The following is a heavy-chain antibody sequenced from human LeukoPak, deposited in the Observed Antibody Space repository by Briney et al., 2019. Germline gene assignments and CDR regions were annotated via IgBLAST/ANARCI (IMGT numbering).Heavy chain of an antibody. Sequence: GGSLRLSCAASGFTFDDYGMTWVRQAPGKGLEWVSGVNWNGGITTYADSVKGRFTISRDNAKNSLYLQMNSLRAEDTALYYCARDLKSLFGVGYNWFDPWGQGTLVTVSS. D-gene: IGHD3-3*01. CDR3: ARDLKSLFGVGYNWFDP. J-gene: IGHJ5*02. CDR2: VNWNGGIT. V-gene: IGHV3-20*04. CDR1: GFTFDDYG.